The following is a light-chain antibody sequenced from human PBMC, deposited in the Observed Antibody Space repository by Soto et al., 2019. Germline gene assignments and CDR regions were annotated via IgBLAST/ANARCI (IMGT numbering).Light chain of an antibody. CDR1: QSISSW. CDR3: QQYNSYSPIT. V-gene: IGKV1-5*03. Sequence: DIQMTQSPSTLSASVGDRVTITCRASQSISSWLAWYQQKPGKAPKLLSYRASSLESGVPSRFSGSGTGTEVTLTISSLQPDDFATYYYQQYNSYSPITFGQGTRLEIK. J-gene: IGKJ5*01. CDR2: RAS.